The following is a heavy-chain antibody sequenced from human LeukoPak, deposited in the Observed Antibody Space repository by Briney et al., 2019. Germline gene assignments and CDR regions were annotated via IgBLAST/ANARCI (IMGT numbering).Heavy chain of an antibody. D-gene: IGHD4/OR15-4a*01. CDR1: GFTFSSYA. CDR2: ISYDGSNK. V-gene: IGHV3-30-3*01. CDR3: AREGAD. Sequence: GSLRLSCAASGFTFSSYAMHWVRQAPGKGLEWVAVISYDGSNKYYADSVKGRFTISRDNSKNTLYLQMNSLRAEDTAVYYCAREGADWGQGTLVTVSS. J-gene: IGHJ4*02.